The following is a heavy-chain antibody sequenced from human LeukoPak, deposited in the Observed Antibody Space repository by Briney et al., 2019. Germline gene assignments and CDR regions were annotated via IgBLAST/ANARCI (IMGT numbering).Heavy chain of an antibody. Sequence: SETLSLICTVSGGSISSYYWRWIRHPAGKGLEWIGRIYTSGSTNYNPSLKSRVTMSVDTSKNQFFLKLSSVTAADTAVYYCARISYSSNIDYWGQGSLVTVSS. CDR3: ARISYSSNIDY. CDR1: GGSISSYY. CDR2: IYTSGST. J-gene: IGHJ4*02. V-gene: IGHV4-4*07. D-gene: IGHD6-19*01.